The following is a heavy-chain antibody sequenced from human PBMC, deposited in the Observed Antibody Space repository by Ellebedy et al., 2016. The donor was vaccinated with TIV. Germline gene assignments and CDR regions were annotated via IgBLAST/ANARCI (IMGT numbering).Heavy chain of an antibody. CDR1: GFTFSSYA. V-gene: IGHV3-30*11. CDR3: ARGDSSGGSFDY. Sequence: PGGSLRLSCAASGFTFSSYAMHWVRQAPGKGLEWVAVISYDGSNKYYADSVKGRFTISRDNSKNTLYLQMNSLRAEDTAVYYCARGDSSGGSFDYWGQGTLVTVSS. CDR2: ISYDGSNK. D-gene: IGHD3-22*01. J-gene: IGHJ4*02.